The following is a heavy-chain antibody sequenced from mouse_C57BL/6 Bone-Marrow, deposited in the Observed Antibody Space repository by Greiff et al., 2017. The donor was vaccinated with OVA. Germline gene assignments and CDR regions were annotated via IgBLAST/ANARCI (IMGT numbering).Heavy chain of an antibody. D-gene: IGHD3-2*02. J-gene: IGHJ2*01. CDR2: ISDGGSYT. Sequence: EVQRVESGGGLVKPGGSLKLSCAASGFTFSSYAMSWVRQTPEKRLEWVATISDGGSYTYYPDNVKGRFTISRDNAKNNLYLQMSHLKSEDTAMYYCARDQDSSGVFDYWGQGTTLTVSS. CDR1: GFTFSSYA. CDR3: ARDQDSSGVFDY. V-gene: IGHV5-4*01.